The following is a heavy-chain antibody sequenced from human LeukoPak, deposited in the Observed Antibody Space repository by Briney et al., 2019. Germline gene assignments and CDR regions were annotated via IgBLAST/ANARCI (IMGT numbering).Heavy chain of an antibody. D-gene: IGHD4-11*01. CDR1: GFTFSSYA. J-gene: IGHJ5*02. V-gene: IGHV3-23*01. CDR2: ISGSGGST. CDR3: AKDRHDYSNYWFDP. Sequence: PGGSLRLSCSASGFTFSSYAMSWVHQAPGKGLEWVSAISGSGGSTYYADSVKGRFTISRDNSKNTLYLQMNSLRAEDTAVYYCAKDRHDYSNYWFDPWGQGTLVTVSS.